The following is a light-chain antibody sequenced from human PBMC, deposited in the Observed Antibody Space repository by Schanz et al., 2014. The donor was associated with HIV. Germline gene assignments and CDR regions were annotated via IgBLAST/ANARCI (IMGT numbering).Light chain of an antibody. CDR2: GNN. V-gene: IGLV1-40*01. Sequence: QSVLTQPPSVSGAPGQRVTISCTGSSSNIGAPYDVHWYQQLPGTAPRLLIYGNNNRPSGVPDRFSASRSATSASLAITGLQTEDEADYYCQSYDSSLRGSVFGGGTKLTV. J-gene: IGLJ2*01. CDR1: SSNIGAPYD. CDR3: QSYDSSLRGSV.